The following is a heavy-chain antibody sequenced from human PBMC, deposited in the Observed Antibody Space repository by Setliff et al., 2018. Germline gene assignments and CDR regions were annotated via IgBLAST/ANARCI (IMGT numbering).Heavy chain of an antibody. CDR2: IYTSGST. CDR3: ARFCGTSNCQRAPLFDY. CDR1: GGSISSYY. Sequence: SETLSLTCTVSGGSISSYYWSWIRQPPGKGLEWIGYIYTSGSTNYNPSLKSRVTISVDTSKNQFSLKVSSVTPADAAVYYCARFCGTSNCQRAPLFDYWGQGILVTVSS. V-gene: IGHV4-4*08. J-gene: IGHJ4*02. D-gene: IGHD1-1*01.